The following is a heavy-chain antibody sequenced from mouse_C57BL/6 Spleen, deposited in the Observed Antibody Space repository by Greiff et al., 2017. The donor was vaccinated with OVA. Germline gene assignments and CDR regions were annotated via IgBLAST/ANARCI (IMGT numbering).Heavy chain of an antibody. D-gene: IGHD2-10*02. J-gene: IGHJ2*01. V-gene: IGHV5-17*01. Sequence: DVKLVESGGGLVKPGGSLKLSCAASGFTFSDYGMHWVRQAPEQGLEWVAYISSGSSTIYYADTVKGRFTISRDNAKNTLFLQMTSLRSEDTAMYYCARRYALYYFDYWGQGTTLTVSS. CDR2: ISSGSSTI. CDR1: GFTFSDYG. CDR3: ARRYALYYFDY.